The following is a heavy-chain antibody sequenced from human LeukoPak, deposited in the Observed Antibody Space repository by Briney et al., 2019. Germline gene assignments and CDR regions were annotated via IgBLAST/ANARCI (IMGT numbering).Heavy chain of an antibody. Sequence: ASVKVSCKACGYTFTSYGISWVRQAPGQGLEWMGWISAYNGNTNYAQKLQGRVTMTTDTSTSTAYMELRSLRSDDTAVYYCARLMVRGVLQWFHPWGQGTLVTVSS. D-gene: IGHD3-10*01. CDR3: ARLMVRGVLQWFHP. J-gene: IGHJ5*02. V-gene: IGHV1-18*01. CDR1: GYTFTSYG. CDR2: ISAYNGNT.